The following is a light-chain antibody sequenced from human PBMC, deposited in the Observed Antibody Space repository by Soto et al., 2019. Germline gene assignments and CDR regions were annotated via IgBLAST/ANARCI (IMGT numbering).Light chain of an antibody. Sequence: QSVLTQPASVSGSPGQSITISCTGTSSDVGSYKLVSWYQQHPGKAPKLMIYEGSKRPSGVSNRFSGSKSGNTASLTISGLPGEGEAYFYCCSYAGSSTWVFGGGTKLTVL. J-gene: IGLJ3*02. CDR1: SSDVGSYKL. CDR3: CSYAGSSTWV. V-gene: IGLV2-23*01. CDR2: EGS.